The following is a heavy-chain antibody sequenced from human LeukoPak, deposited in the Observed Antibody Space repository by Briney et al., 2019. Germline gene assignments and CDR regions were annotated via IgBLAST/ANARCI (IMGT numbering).Heavy chain of an antibody. D-gene: IGHD6-13*01. CDR2: IYYSGST. Sequence: SETLSLTCAVYGGSFSGYYWSWIRQPPGKGLEWIGYIYYSGSTYYNPSLKSRVTISVDTSKNQFSLKLSSVTAADTAVYYCASGSSWDDYWGQGTLVTVSS. J-gene: IGHJ4*02. CDR1: GGSFSGYY. V-gene: IGHV4-34*09. CDR3: ASGSSWDDY.